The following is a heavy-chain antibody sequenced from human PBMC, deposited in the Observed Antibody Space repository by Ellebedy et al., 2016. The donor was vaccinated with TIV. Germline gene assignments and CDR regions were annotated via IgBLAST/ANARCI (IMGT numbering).Heavy chain of an antibody. CDR1: GFSVSSND. J-gene: IGHJ6*02. V-gene: IGHV3-66*01. Sequence: GGSLRLXXAASGFSVSSNDMSWVRQAPGKGLEWVSVICSGGSTFYADSVKVRFTISRDNSKNTLNLQMNSLRVEDTAVYYCARAGRTELWSLDVWGQGTTVSVSS. CDR2: ICSGGST. CDR3: ARAGRTELWSLDV. D-gene: IGHD5-18*01.